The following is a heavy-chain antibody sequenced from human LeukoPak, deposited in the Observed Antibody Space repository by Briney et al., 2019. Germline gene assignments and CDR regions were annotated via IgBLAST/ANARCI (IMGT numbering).Heavy chain of an antibody. Sequence: SQTLSLTCTVSGGSISSGGYYWRWIRQHPGKGLEWIGYIYYSGSTYYNPSLKSRVTISVDTSKNQFSLKLSSVAAADTAVYYCARAQAVLLWFGELSINWFDPWGQGTLVTVSS. CDR1: GGSISSGGYY. D-gene: IGHD3-10*01. J-gene: IGHJ5*02. CDR2: IYYSGST. CDR3: ARAQAVLLWFGELSINWFDP. V-gene: IGHV4-31*03.